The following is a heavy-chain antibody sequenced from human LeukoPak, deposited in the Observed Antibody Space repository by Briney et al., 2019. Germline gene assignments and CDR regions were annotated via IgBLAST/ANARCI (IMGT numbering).Heavy chain of an antibody. J-gene: IGHJ4*02. Sequence: SETLSLTCTVSGGSISNNRYYWGWVRQPPGEGLQWIGSIYYSGSTYYNPSLKSRVTMSVDTSKNQFSLKLSSVTAADTAVYFCARRGKTYGDSDYWGQGALVTVSS. CDR1: GGSISNNRYY. CDR2: IYYSGST. V-gene: IGHV4-39*01. CDR3: ARRGKTYGDSDY. D-gene: IGHD3-10*01.